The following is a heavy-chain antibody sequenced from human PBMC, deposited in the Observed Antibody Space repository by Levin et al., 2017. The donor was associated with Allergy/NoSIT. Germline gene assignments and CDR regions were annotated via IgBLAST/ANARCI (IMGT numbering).Heavy chain of an antibody. Sequence: GGSLRLSCTASGFTLSDYGMNWVRQAPGRGLEWVAIISYDGRNKQYADPVKGRFTVSRDRSKNTLYLQMDSLRAEDTAVYYCAKEGILGASYIWGGYWSYFDSWGQGALVTVSS. D-gene: IGHD3-16*01. CDR1: GFTLSDYG. V-gene: IGHV3-30*18. CDR2: ISYDGRNK. J-gene: IGHJ4*02. CDR3: AKEGILGASYIWGGYWSYFDS.